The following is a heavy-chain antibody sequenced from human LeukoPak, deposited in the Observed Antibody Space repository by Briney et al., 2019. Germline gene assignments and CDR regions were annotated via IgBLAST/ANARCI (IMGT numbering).Heavy chain of an antibody. V-gene: IGHV1-69*05. CDR3: ACVLGYCSSTSCPKPYYYYYYMDV. CDR2: IIPIFGTA. J-gene: IGHJ6*03. D-gene: IGHD2-2*01. Sequence: SVKVSCKASGGTFSSYAISWVRQAPGRGLEWMGGIIPIFGTANYAQKFQGRVTITTDESTSTAYMELSSLRSEDTAVYYCACVLGYCSSTSCPKPYYYYYYMDVWGKGTTVTVSS. CDR1: GGTFSSYA.